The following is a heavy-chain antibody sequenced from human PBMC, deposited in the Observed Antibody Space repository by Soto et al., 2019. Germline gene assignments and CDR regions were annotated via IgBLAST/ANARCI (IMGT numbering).Heavy chain of an antibody. CDR1: GFTVSSNY. D-gene: IGHD1-26*01. J-gene: IGHJ4*02. V-gene: IGHV3-66*01. Sequence: EVQLVESGGGLGQPGGSLRLSCAASGFTVSSNYMSWVRQATGKGRELVSVIYSGGSTYYADSVKGIFTISRDNSKNPLYLQINSLRAEDTAVYYCAREEMGATTAFYYWSQGTLVTVSS. CDR2: IYSGGST. CDR3: AREEMGATTAFYY.